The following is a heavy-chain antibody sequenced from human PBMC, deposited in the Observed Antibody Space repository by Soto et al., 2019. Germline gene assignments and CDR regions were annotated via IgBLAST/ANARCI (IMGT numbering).Heavy chain of an antibody. J-gene: IGHJ3*02. V-gene: IGHV3-74*01. CDR2: INSDGSNI. D-gene: IGHD3-10*01. Sequence: GGSLRLSCAASGFNFGPFWMHWVRQAPGKGLVWVSHINSDGSNIVYADSVKGRFTISRDNAKSTLFLQMTSLRVEDTAVYYCARDRGYPDSFDIWGQGTMVTV. CDR1: GFNFGPFW. CDR3: ARDRGYPDSFDI.